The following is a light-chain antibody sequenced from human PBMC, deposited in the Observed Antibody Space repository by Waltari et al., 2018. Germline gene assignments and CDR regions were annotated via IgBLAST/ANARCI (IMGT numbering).Light chain of an antibody. V-gene: IGKV3-20*01. CDR2: GTS. J-gene: IGKJ1*01. CDR1: LSVKRT. Sequence: VLTHSPGTLSMSSGESATLPCRTSLSVKRTLPWYQQKPGQAPKLLIYGTSIRATGIPDRFTGSGSATDFSLTISSLELEDFAVYFCQHYVRLPVTFGQGTKVEI. CDR3: QHYVRLPVT.